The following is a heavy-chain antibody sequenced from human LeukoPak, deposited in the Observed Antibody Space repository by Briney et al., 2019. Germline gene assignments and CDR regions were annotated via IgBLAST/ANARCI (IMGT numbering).Heavy chain of an antibody. D-gene: IGHD3-9*01. CDR1: AGSISTYY. CDR2: LSKSGNT. CDR3: ARDRYVNSFYAFDI. J-gene: IGHJ3*02. Sequence: PSETLSLTCTVSAGSISTYYWSWIRLPPGKGLEWIGYLSKSGNTNYSPSLKSRVTIFGETSKNQFFLKLRSVTAADTAMYYCARDRYVNSFYAFDIWGQGTLVTVSS. V-gene: IGHV4-59*01.